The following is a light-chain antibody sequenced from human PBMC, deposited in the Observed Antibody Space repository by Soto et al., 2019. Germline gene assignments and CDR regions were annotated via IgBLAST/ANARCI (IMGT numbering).Light chain of an antibody. CDR1: QSFSDY. J-gene: IGKJ5*01. Sequence: EILFTQSPATLSLSPGERASPSCRSSQSFSDYLAWYQQKPGQAPRLLIYDASTRATGIPARFRGSGSGTDFTLTISSLEPEDFAVYYCQQYDNWPITFGQGTRLEIK. CDR3: QQYDNWPIT. V-gene: IGKV3-11*01. CDR2: DAS.